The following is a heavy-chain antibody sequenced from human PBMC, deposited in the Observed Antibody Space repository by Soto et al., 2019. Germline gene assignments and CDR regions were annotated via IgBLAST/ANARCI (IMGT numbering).Heavy chain of an antibody. D-gene: IGHD3-22*01. CDR3: ARGLAFYYDSSGYYSTVPFDY. Sequence: ASVKVSCKASGYTFTNYGINWVRQAPGQGLEWMGWIGAYNGNTNYAQKLQGRVTMTTDTSTSTAYMELRSLRSDDTAVYYCARGLAFYYDSSGYYSTVPFDYWGQGTLVTVSS. CDR2: IGAYNGNT. CDR1: GYTFTNYG. J-gene: IGHJ4*02. V-gene: IGHV1-18*01.